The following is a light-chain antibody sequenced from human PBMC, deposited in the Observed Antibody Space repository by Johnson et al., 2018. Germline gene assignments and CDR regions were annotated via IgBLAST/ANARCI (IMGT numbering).Light chain of an antibody. CDR1: SSNIGNNY. Sequence: QSVLTQPPSVSAAPGQKVTISCSGSSSNIGNNYVSWYQQLPGTAPKLLIYENNKRPSGIPDRFSGSKSGTSATLGIPGLPTGDEADYYCGTWDSRLSAGNVFGTGTKVTVL. J-gene: IGLJ1*01. V-gene: IGLV1-51*02. CDR2: ENN. CDR3: GTWDSRLSAGNV.